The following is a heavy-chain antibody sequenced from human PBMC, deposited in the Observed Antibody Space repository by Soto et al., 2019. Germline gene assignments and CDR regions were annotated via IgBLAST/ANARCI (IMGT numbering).Heavy chain of an antibody. CDR1: GFTFTSSA. Sequence: QMQLVQSGPEVKKPGTSVKVSCKASGFTFTSSAVQWVRQARGQRLEWIGWIVVGSGNTNYAQKFQERVTITRDMSTSTAYMELSSLRSEDTAVYYCAADRDSSTTLDYWGQGTLVTVSS. V-gene: IGHV1-58*01. J-gene: IGHJ4*02. D-gene: IGHD6-13*01. CDR2: IVVGSGNT. CDR3: AADRDSSTTLDY.